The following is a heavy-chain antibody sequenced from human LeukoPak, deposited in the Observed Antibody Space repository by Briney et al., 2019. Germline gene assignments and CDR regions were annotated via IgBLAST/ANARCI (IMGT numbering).Heavy chain of an antibody. J-gene: IGHJ5*02. Sequence: SETLSLTCSVSGGSISSDYWSWIRQPPGKGLEWIGYMYHSGSTNYNPSLKSRVTISLATSKNQFSLQLNSVTPEDTAVYYCARDLCTYSSCPNNWIDPWGQGTLVTVSS. CDR2: MYHSGST. D-gene: IGHD6-6*01. CDR3: ARDLCTYSSCPNNWIDP. V-gene: IGHV4-59*12. CDR1: GGSISSDY.